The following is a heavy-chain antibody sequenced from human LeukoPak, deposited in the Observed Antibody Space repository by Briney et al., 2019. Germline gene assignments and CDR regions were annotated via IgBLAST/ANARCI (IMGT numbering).Heavy chain of an antibody. Sequence: SETLSLTCAVYGGSFSGYYWSWIRQPPGKGLEWIGEINHSGSTNYNPSLKSRVTISVDTSKNQFSLKLSSVTAADTAVYYCARMTYYYGSGTFDAFDIWGQGTMVTVSS. V-gene: IGHV4-34*01. CDR2: INHSGST. D-gene: IGHD3-10*01. CDR1: GGSFSGYY. CDR3: ARMTYYYGSGTFDAFDI. J-gene: IGHJ3*02.